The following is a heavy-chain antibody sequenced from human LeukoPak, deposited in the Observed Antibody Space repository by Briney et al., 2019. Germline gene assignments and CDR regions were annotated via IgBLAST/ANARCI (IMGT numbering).Heavy chain of an antibody. J-gene: IGHJ6*04. D-gene: IGHD3-10*02. CDR3: AELGITMIGGV. Sequence: PSETLSLTCSVSGGSISSSSFYWGWIRQPPGKGLEWVSAISGSGSTIYYADSVKGRFTISRDNAKNSLYLQMNSLRAEDTAVYYCAELGITMIGGVWGKGTTVTISS. CDR2: ISGSGSTI. CDR1: GGSISSSSFY. V-gene: IGHV3-11*04.